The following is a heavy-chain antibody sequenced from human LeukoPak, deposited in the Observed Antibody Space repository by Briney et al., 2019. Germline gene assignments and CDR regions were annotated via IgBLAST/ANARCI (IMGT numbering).Heavy chain of an antibody. J-gene: IGHJ6*02. D-gene: IGHD2-15*01. CDR2: ISYDGSNK. CDR1: GFTFSSYG. CDR3: AKDDYSGGSDYYYGMDV. V-gene: IGHV3-30*18. Sequence: GGSLRLSCAASGFTFSSYGMHWVRQAPGKGLEWVAVISYDGSNKYYADSVKGRFTISRDNSKNTLYLQMSSLRAEDTAVYYCAKDDYSGGSDYYYGMDVWGQGTTVTVSS.